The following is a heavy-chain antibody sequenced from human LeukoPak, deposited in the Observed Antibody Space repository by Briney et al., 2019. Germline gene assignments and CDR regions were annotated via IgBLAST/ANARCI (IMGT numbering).Heavy chain of an antibody. CDR1: GFTFSSYA. D-gene: IGHD6-6*01. CDR2: ISGSGGST. CDR3: AREGLYSSSIL. Sequence: GGSLRLSCAASGFTFSSYAMSWVRQAPGRGLEWVSAISGSGGSTYYAGSVKGRFTISRDNSKNTLYLQMNSLRAEDTAVYYCAREGLYSSSILWGQGTLVTVSS. V-gene: IGHV3-23*01. J-gene: IGHJ4*02.